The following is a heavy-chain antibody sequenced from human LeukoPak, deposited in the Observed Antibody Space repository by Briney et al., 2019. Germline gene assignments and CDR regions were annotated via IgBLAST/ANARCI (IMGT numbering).Heavy chain of an antibody. CDR1: GFTPIDPA. D-gene: IGHD6-19*01. J-gene: IGHJ4*02. Sequence: GGSLRLSCAASGFTPIDPALHWVRQASGKGRKWVGLIRGTTNNYATSYAASVRGRFTISRDDSKDTAYLQMNSLKIEDTAIYYCAGGSGWYSPDYWGQGTLVTVSS. V-gene: IGHV3-73*01. CDR2: IRGTTNNYAT. CDR3: AGGSGWYSPDY.